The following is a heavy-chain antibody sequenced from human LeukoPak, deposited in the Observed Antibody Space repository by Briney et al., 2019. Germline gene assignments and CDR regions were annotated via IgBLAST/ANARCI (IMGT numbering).Heavy chain of an antibody. D-gene: IGHD6-19*01. CDR3: ARGGWLDDY. CDR2: INPSDSYT. J-gene: IGHJ4*02. CDR1: GYSFTNYW. V-gene: IGHV5-10-1*01. Sequence: GESLKISCKGSGYSFTNYWISWVRQMPGKGLEWMGRINPSDSYTNYNPSFQGHVTFSVDKSIATAYLQWTTLKAPDTAMYYCARGGWLDDYWGQGTLVTVSS.